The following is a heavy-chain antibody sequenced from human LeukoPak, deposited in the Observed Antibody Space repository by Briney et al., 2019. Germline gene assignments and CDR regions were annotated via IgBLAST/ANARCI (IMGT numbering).Heavy chain of an antibody. CDR1: DGSISSYY. CDR2: IYYSGST. J-gene: IGHJ4*02. V-gene: IGHV4-59*08. CDR3: ARRGSGSYSPFDY. D-gene: IGHD3-10*01. Sequence: SETLSLTCAVSDGSISSYYWSCIRQPPGKGLEWIGYIYYSGSTKYNPSLKSRVTISVDTSKNQFSLELSSVTAADTAVYYCARRGSGSYSPFDYWGQGTLVTVSS.